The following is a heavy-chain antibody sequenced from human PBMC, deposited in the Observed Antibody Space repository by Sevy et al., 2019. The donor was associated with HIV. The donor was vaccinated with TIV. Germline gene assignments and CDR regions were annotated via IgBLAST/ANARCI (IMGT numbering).Heavy chain of an antibody. D-gene: IGHD6-13*01. Sequence: GGSLRLSCAASGFTFSSYAMSWVRQAPGKGLEWVSAISGSGGSTYYADSVKGRFTISRDNPKNTLYLQMNSLRAEDTAVYYCAKDELGQQLVPKYYYYGMDVWGQGTTVTVSS. J-gene: IGHJ6*02. CDR3: AKDELGQQLVPKYYYYGMDV. CDR2: ISGSGGST. V-gene: IGHV3-23*01. CDR1: GFTFSSYA.